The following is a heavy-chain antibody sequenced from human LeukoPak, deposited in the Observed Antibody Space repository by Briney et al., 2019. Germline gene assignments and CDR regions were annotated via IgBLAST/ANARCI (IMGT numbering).Heavy chain of an antibody. CDR2: IRSKANSYAP. CDR3: TSLYSYGYTY. J-gene: IGHJ4*02. CDR1: GFTFSGSA. Sequence: GGSLRLSCAASGFTFSGSAMHWVRHASGKGREGVGRIRSKANSYAPAYAASVKGRFTISRDDSKNTAYLQMTSLKTEDTAVYYCTSLYSYGYTYWGQGTLVTVSS. D-gene: IGHD5-18*01. V-gene: IGHV3-73*01.